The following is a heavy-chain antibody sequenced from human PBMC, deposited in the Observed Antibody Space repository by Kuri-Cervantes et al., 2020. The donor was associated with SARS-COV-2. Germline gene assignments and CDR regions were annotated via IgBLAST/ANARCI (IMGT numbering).Heavy chain of an antibody. Sequence: GSLRLSCAVYGGSFSGHYWSWIRQPPGKGLEWIGEINHSGSTNYNPSLKSRVTISVDTSKNQFSLKLSSVTAADTAVYYCARAQWSSGYSNIDYWGQGTLVTVSS. CDR3: ARAQWSSGYSNIDY. D-gene: IGHD3-22*01. V-gene: IGHV4-34*01. CDR2: INHSGST. CDR1: GGSFSGHY. J-gene: IGHJ4*02.